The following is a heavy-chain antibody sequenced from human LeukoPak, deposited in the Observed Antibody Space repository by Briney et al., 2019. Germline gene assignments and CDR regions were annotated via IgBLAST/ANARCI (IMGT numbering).Heavy chain of an antibody. Sequence: SETLSLTCTVSGDSSSNSIYYWGWIRQPPGKGLEWIGSIDYSGSTYYNPSLKSRATISIDTSKNQFSLRLSSVTAADTAVYYCAREYTLYRSGWFLDYWGQGTVVTVSS. CDR2: IDYSGST. V-gene: IGHV4-39*07. J-gene: IGHJ4*02. CDR1: GDSSSNSIYY. CDR3: AREYTLYRSGWFLDY. D-gene: IGHD6-19*01.